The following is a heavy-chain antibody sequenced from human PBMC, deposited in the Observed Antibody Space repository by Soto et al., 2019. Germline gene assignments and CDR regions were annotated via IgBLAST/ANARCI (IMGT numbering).Heavy chain of an antibody. V-gene: IGHV3-33*01. CDR3: ARDQWELQQGIDY. CDR1: GFTFSSYG. D-gene: IGHD1-26*01. J-gene: IGHJ4*02. Sequence: GGSLRLSCAASGFTFSSYGMHWVRQAPGKGLEWVAVIWYDGSNKYYADSVKGRFTISRDNSKNTLYLQMNSLRAEDTAVYYCARDQWELQQGIDYWGQGTLVTVSS. CDR2: IWYDGSNK.